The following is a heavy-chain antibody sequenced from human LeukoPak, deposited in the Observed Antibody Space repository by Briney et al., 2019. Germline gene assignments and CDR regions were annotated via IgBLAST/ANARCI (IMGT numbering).Heavy chain of an antibody. V-gene: IGHV3-30*02. CDR1: GFTFSSYG. J-gene: IGHJ3*02. D-gene: IGHD4-23*01. Sequence: PGGSLRLSCAASGFTFSSYGMHWVRQAPGKGLEWVAFIRYDGSNKYYADSVKGRFTISRDNSKNTLYLQMNSLRAEDTAVYYCAKDQYYGGNKGEYAFDIWGQGTMVTVSS. CDR3: AKDQYYGGNKGEYAFDI. CDR2: IRYDGSNK.